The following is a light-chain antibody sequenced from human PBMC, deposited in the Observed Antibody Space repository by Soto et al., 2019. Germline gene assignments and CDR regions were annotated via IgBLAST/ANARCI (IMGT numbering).Light chain of an antibody. CDR3: QQYNTYS. CDR1: QSLNSW. CDR2: KTS. J-gene: IGKJ2*01. Sequence: DIQMTQSPSTLSASVGDRVSITCRASQSLNSWLAWYQQKPGKAPKLLIYKTSTLESGVPSRFSGSGSGTEFTLTISNXXXXDFATYYCQQYNTYSFGQGTKLEIK. V-gene: IGKV1-5*03.